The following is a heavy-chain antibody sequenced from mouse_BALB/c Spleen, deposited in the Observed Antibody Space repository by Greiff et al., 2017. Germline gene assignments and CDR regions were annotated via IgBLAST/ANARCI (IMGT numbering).Heavy chain of an antibody. J-gene: IGHJ4*01. CDR3: ASHYGNYGAMDY. CDR2: IDPANGNT. V-gene: IGHV14-3*02. Sequence: EVMLVESGAELVKPGASVKLSCTASGFNIKDTYMHWVKQRPEQGLEWIGRIDPANGNTKYDPKFQGKATITADTSSNTAYLQLSSLTSEDTAVYYCASHYGNYGAMDYWGQGTSVTVSS. D-gene: IGHD2-1*01. CDR1: GFNIKDTY.